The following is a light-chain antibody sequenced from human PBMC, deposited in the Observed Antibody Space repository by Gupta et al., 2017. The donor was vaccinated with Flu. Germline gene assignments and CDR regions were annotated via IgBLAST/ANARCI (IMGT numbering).Light chain of an antibody. CDR2: VDN. J-gene: IGLJ2*01. Sequence: NFMLTQPHSVSESPGQTVTISCTRSSGSIATNYVQWYQQRPGSSPTTVIYVDNQRLSGVPDRFSGSIDSSSTSASLTISGLKTEDEADYYCQSYDSINSDLIFGGGTKLTVL. V-gene: IGLV6-57*01. CDR1: SGSIATNY. CDR3: QSYDSINSDLI.